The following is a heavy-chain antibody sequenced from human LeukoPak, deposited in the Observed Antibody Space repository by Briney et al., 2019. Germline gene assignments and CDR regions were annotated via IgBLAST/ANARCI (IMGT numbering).Heavy chain of an antibody. J-gene: IGHJ4*02. CDR3: ARDPGPEWDYYFDY. D-gene: IGHD1-26*01. CDR1: GYTFIEYY. CDR2: VEPEDGET. Sequence: ASVKISCKASGYTFIEYYMHWVKHVPGKGLEWIGRVEPEDGETINSEKFQGRVTITADKSTSTAYMELSSLRSEDTAVYYCARDPGPEWDYYFDYWGQGTLVTVSS. V-gene: IGHV1-69-2*01.